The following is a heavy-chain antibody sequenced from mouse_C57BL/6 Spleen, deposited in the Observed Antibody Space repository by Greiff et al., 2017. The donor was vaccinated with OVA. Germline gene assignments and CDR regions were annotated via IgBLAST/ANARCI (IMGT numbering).Heavy chain of an antibody. V-gene: IGHV1-64*01. Sequence: QVQLQQPGAELVKPGASVKLSCKASGYTFTSYWMHWVKQRPGQGLEWIGMIHPNSGSTNYNEKFKSKATLTVDKSSSTAYMQLSSLTSEDPAVYYCARSYDYDGAWFAYWGQGTLVTVSA. CDR1: GYTFTSYW. CDR3: ARSYDYDGAWFAY. J-gene: IGHJ3*01. D-gene: IGHD2-4*01. CDR2: IHPNSGST.